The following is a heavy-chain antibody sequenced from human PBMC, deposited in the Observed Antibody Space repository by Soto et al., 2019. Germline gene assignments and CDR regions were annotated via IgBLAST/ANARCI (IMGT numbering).Heavy chain of an antibody. D-gene: IGHD3-22*01. J-gene: IGHJ3*02. CDR3: ARRNYYDSSGYSNKGAFDI. Sequence: GESLKISCKGSGYSFTSYWIGWVRQMPGKGLEWMGIIYPGDSDTRYSPSFQGQVTISADKSISTAYLQWSSLKASDTAMYYCARRNYYDSSGYSNKGAFDIWGQGTMVTVSS. V-gene: IGHV5-51*01. CDR1: GYSFTSYW. CDR2: IYPGDSDT.